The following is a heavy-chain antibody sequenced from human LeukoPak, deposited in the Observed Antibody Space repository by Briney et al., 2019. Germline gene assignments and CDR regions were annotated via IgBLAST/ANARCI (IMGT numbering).Heavy chain of an antibody. CDR3: AKDQWGCSSTSCYAY. J-gene: IGHJ4*02. CDR1: GFTFSSYG. CDR2: ISYDGSNK. Sequence: GGSLRLSCAASGFTFSSYGMHWVRQAPGKGLEWVAVISYDGSNKYYADSVKGRFTISRDNSKNTLYPQMNSLRAEDTAVYYCAKDQWGCSSTSCYAYWGQGTLVTVSS. D-gene: IGHD2-2*01. V-gene: IGHV3-30*18.